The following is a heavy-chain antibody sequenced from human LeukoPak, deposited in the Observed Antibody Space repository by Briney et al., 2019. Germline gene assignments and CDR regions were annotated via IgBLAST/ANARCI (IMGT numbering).Heavy chain of an antibody. Sequence: GSSVKVSCKASGGPFSSYAISWVRQAPGQGLEWMGRIIPIFGTANYAQKFQGRVTITTDESTSTAYMELSSLRSEDTAVYYCARGKMGAKTGGGPGTMDVWGKGTTVTVSS. CDR3: ARGKMGAKTGGGPGTMDV. J-gene: IGHJ6*03. CDR1: GGPFSSYA. CDR2: IIPIFGTA. V-gene: IGHV1-69*05. D-gene: IGHD1-26*01.